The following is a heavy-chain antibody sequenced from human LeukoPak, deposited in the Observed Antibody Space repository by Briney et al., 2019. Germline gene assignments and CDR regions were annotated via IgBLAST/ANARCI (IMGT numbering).Heavy chain of an antibody. CDR2: IKQDGSEK. J-gene: IGHJ4*02. CDR1: GFTFSSYA. V-gene: IGHV3-7*01. Sequence: PGGSLRLSCAASGFTFSSYAMHWVRQAPGKGLEWVANIKQDGSEKYYVDSVKGRFTISRDNAKNSLYLQMNSLRAEDTAVYYCARVLTMQELDSFDYWGQGTLVTVSS. D-gene: IGHD3-3*01. CDR3: ARVLTMQELDSFDY.